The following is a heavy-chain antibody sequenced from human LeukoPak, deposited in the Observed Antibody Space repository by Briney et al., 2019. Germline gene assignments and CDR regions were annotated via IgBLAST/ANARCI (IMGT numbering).Heavy chain of an antibody. D-gene: IGHD3-10*01. CDR2: MNPNSGNT. CDR3: ARRDSWCGENDY. V-gene: IGHV1-8*02. Sequence: ASVKVSCKASGGTFSSYAISWVRQATGQGLEWMGWMNPNSGNTGYAQKFQGRVTMTRNTSISTAYMELSSLRSEDTAVYYCARRDSWCGENDYWGQGTLVTVSS. CDR1: GGTFSSYA. J-gene: IGHJ4*02.